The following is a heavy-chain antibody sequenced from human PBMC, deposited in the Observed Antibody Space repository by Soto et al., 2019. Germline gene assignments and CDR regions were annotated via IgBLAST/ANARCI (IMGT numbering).Heavy chain of an antibody. CDR3: ASTYGDYEDAFDI. V-gene: IGHV3-21*01. J-gene: IGHJ3*02. CDR2: ISSSSSYI. D-gene: IGHD4-17*01. CDR1: GFTFSSYS. Sequence: EVQLVESGGGLVKPGGSLRLSCAASGFTFSSYSMNWVRQAPGKGLEWVSSISSSSSYIYYADSVKGRFTISRDNAKNSLYRQMNSLRAEDTAVYYCASTYGDYEDAFDIWGQGTMVTVSS.